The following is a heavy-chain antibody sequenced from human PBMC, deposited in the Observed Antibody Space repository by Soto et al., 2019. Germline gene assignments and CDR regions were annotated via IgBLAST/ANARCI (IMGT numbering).Heavy chain of an antibody. CDR1: GFTVSSNY. Sequence: EVQLVESGGGLVEPGGSLRLSCAASGFTVSSNYMSWVRQAPGKGLEWDSVIYSGGSTDYADSVKGRFTISGLNSKSTLYLQVNSQRAEDTAVSYCASDQVWRRGGFVPWGQGTLDTVSS. J-gene: IGHJ5*02. D-gene: IGHD1-1*01. V-gene: IGHV3-53*04. CDR3: ASDQVWRRGGFVP. CDR2: IYSGGST.